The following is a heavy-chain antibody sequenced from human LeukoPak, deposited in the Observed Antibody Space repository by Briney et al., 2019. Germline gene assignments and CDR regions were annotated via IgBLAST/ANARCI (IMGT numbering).Heavy chain of an antibody. D-gene: IGHD3-16*01. CDR1: GYSISSGYY. CDR2: IYHSGST. J-gene: IGHJ4*02. V-gene: IGHV4-38-2*02. CDR3: ARWGTNLNY. Sequence: SETLSLTCTVSGYSISSGYYWGWIRQPPGKWLEWIGSIYHSGSTYYNPSLKSRVTISVDTSKNQFSLKLSSVTAADTAVYYCARWGTNLNYWGQGTLVTVSS.